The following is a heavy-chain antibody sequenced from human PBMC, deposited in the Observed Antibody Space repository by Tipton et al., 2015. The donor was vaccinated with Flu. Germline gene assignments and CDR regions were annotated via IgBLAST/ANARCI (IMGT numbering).Heavy chain of an antibody. V-gene: IGHV3-33*08. D-gene: IGHD3-10*01. CDR3: VRDATDSSGWFGWFDP. CDR2: IWYDGSQT. Sequence: SLRLSCVAPGFRFRNYAMNWVRQAPGKGPEWVAVIWYDGSQTYYANSVKGRFAISRDNSKNTLFLQMNSLRVEDTAVYFCVRDATDSSGWFGWFDPWGQGTLVTVPS. CDR1: GFRFRNYA. J-gene: IGHJ5*02.